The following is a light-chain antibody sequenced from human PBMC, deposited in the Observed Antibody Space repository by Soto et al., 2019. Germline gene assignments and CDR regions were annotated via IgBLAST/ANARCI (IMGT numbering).Light chain of an antibody. CDR3: LQRYSWPHT. J-gene: IGKJ4*01. Sequence: DIVLTQSPATLSASPGERATITCRASQSIRIDLGWYQQKPGQAPRLLIYNASIMAAGIPARFSGSGSGTEFTLTISSLEPEDFAVYYCLQRYSWPHTFGGGTKVEIK. V-gene: IGKV3-11*01. CDR2: NAS. CDR1: QSIRID.